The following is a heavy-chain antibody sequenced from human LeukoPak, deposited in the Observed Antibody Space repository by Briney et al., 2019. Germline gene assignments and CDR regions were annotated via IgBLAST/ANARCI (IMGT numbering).Heavy chain of an antibody. V-gene: IGHV1-69*01. CDR3: ARVEWTYYYMDV. CDR2: IIPIFGTA. J-gene: IGHJ6*03. D-gene: IGHD3-3*01. Sequence: SVKVSCKASGGTFSSYAISWVRQAPGQGLEWMGGIIPIFGTANYAQKFQGRVTITADESTSTAYMELSSLRSEDTAMYYCARVEWTYYYMDVWGKGTTVTVSS. CDR1: GGTFSSYA.